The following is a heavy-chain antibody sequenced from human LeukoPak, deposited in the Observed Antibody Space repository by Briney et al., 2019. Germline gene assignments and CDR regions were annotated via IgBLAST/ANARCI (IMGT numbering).Heavy chain of an antibody. V-gene: IGHV3-15*01. J-gene: IGHJ4*02. Sequence: GGSLRLSCAASGFTFSNAWMSWVRQAPGKGLEWVGRIKSKPNGGTTDYAAPVKGRFTISRDDSKNTLYLEMYSLKTEDTAVYYCTALGYSQYFDDWGQGTLVTVSS. CDR2: IKSKPNGGTT. CDR3: TALGYSQYFDD. D-gene: IGHD2-15*01. CDR1: GFTFSNAW.